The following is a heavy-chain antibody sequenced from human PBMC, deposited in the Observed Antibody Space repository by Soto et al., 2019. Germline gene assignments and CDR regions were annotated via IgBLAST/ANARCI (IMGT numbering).Heavy chain of an antibody. V-gene: IGHV1-69*06. J-gene: IGHJ4*02. CDR2: IIPIFGTA. D-gene: IGHD5-18*01. CDR1: GGTFSSYA. Sequence: QVQLVQSGAEVKKPGSSVKVSCKASGGTFSSYAISWVRQAPGQGLEWMGGIIPIFGTANYAQKVQGRVTITADKSTSTAYMVLSSLRTEDTAVYYCAREAYSYGPFDYWGQGTLVTVSS. CDR3: AREAYSYGPFDY.